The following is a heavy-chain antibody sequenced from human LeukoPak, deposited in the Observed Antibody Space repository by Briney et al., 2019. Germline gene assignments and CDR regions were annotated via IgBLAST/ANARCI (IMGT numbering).Heavy chain of an antibody. CDR2: INPNSGGT. V-gene: IGHV1-2*02. CDR3: ARDQEYSSGWAYYYYMDV. Sequence: ASVKVSCKASGYTFTGYYMHWVRQAPGQGLEWMGWINPNSGGTNYAQKFQGRVTMTRDTSISTAYMELGRLRSDDTAVYYCARDQEYSSGWAYYYYMDVWGKGTTVTVSS. J-gene: IGHJ6*03. CDR1: GYTFTGYY. D-gene: IGHD6-19*01.